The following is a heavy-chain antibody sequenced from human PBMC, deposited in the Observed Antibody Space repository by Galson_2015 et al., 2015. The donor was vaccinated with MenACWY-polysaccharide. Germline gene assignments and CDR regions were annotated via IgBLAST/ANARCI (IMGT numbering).Heavy chain of an antibody. CDR3: ARVEKYSGSFYILY. CDR2: IFHSGTT. V-gene: IGHV4-38-2*01. Sequence: ESGPGLVKPSETLSLTCAVSDYSIRSGYFWGWIRQPPGKGLEWIASIFHSGTTYYNPSLKSRVTISVDTSKNQFSLKLSSVTAADTAVYYCARVEKYSGSFYILYWGQGTLVTVSS. CDR1: DYSIRSGYF. J-gene: IGHJ4*02. D-gene: IGHD1-26*01.